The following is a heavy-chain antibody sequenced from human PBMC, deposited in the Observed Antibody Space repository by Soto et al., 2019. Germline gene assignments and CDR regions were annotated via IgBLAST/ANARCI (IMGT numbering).Heavy chain of an antibody. D-gene: IGHD6-19*01. V-gene: IGHV3-21*01. CDR3: ARINSGWGPLSPYPFDY. CDR1: GPLFSRLS. J-gene: IGHJ4*02. Sequence: RRCLTLACVASGPLFSRLSIRWVSPAAGRLLGWDGSISISSSYIYYADSEKGQFTISRDNAKNSLYVHMNSLRAEDTAVYYCARINSGWGPLSPYPFDYWGQGAMVTVSS. CDR2: ISISSSYI.